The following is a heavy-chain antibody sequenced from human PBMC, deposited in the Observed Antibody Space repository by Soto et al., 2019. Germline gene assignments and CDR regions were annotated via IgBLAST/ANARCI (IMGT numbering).Heavy chain of an antibody. J-gene: IGHJ4*02. CDR1: GVTLSKSG. Sequence: PGGSLRLSCAASGVTLSKSGIHRVRQAPGKGLQWVAVISSNGSHLFYADSVRGRFTVPRDNGNNTIYLQMNGLKSEDTGVYYCVTGSGVLESLWGQGTLVTVSS. D-gene: IGHD6-6*01. CDR3: VTGSGVLESL. V-gene: IGHV3-30*03. CDR2: ISSNGSHL.